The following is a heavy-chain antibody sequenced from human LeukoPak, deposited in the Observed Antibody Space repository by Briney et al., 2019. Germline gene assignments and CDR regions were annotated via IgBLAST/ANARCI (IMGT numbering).Heavy chain of an antibody. CDR1: GFPSRIVD. Sequence: GGPLRLSSPALGFPSRIVDMSWVGHAPGKGLDWVSSILATGYSTYYADSVMGRFTVSRDNSENTLYLQMNTRRAEDTAVYYCAKRGNQALGHHYLDVWGKGTTVSVSS. CDR2: ILATGYST. V-gene: IGHV3-23*01. D-gene: IGHD3-16*01. CDR3: AKRGNQALGHHYLDV. J-gene: IGHJ6*03.